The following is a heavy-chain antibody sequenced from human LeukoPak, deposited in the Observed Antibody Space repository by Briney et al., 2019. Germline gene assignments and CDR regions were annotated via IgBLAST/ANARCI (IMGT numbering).Heavy chain of an antibody. Sequence: GGSLRLSCVASGITVSSSSMSWVRQAPGKGLDCVSVFYSVGTTYYADSVKGRFTISRDNSKNTLYLQMNSVRAEDTAMYYCARERDGVYGYWGQGTLVTVSS. CDR2: FYSVGTT. D-gene: IGHD2/OR15-2a*01. V-gene: IGHV3-66*01. CDR3: ARERDGVYGY. CDR1: GITVSSSS. J-gene: IGHJ4*02.